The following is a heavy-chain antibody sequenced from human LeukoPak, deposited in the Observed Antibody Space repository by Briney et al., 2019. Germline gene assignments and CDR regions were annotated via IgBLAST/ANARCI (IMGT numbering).Heavy chain of an antibody. CDR3: AREECSSTSCYEDY. D-gene: IGHD2-2*01. J-gene: IGHJ4*02. CDR2: MNPYSGNT. V-gene: IGHV1-8*01. CDR1: GYTFTSYD. Sequence: ASVKVSCKASGYTFTSYDINWVRQASGQGLEWMGWMNPYSGNTGYAQKFQGRVTMTRDTSISTAYMELSSLRSDDTAVYYCAREECSSTSCYEDYWGQGTLVTVSS.